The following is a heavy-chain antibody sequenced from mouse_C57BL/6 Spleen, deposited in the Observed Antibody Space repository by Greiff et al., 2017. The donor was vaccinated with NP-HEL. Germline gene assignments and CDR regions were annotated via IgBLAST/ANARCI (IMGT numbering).Heavy chain of an antibody. CDR2: LYPGDGDT. Sequence: VQLQQSGPELVKPGASVKISCKASGYAFSSSWMNWVKQRPGKGLEWIGRLYPGDGDTNYNGKFKGKATLTADKYSSTAYMQLSSLTSEDSAVYFCARGYLDYWGQGTTLTVSS. V-gene: IGHV1-82*01. CDR1: GYAFSSSW. J-gene: IGHJ2*01. CDR3: ARGYLDY.